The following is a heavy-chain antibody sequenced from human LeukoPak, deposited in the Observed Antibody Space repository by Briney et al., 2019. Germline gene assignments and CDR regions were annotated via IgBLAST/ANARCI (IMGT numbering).Heavy chain of an antibody. CDR2: IYYSWST. CDR1: GGSISSYY. Sequence: SSETLSLTCTVSGGSISSYYWSWIRQPPGKGLEWIGYIYYSWSTNYNPSLKSRVTISVDTSKNQFSLKLSSVTAADTAVYYCARASGYCSSTSCYPLYYGMDVWGQGTTVTVSS. CDR3: ARASGYCSSTSCYPLYYGMDV. D-gene: IGHD2-2*01. V-gene: IGHV4-59*01. J-gene: IGHJ6*02.